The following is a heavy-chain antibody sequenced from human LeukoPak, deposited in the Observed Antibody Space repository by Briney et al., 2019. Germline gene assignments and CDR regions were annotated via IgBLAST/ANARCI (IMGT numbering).Heavy chain of an antibody. V-gene: IGHV1-69*10. CDR2: IIPIFGIA. CDR1: GGTFSSYA. D-gene: IGHD5-12*01. Sequence: SVKVSCKASGGTFSSYAISWVRQAPGQGLEWMGGIIPIFGIANYAQKFQGRVTITADKSTSTAYMELSSLRSEDTAVYYCARESRSGYDWDYWGQGTLVTVSS. CDR3: ARESRSGYDWDY. J-gene: IGHJ4*02.